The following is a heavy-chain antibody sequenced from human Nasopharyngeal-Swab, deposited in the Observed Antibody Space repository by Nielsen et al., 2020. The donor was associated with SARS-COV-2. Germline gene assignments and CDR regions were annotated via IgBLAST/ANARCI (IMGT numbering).Heavy chain of an antibody. CDR1: GGTFSTDA. CDR3: ARDIEEWLVVPSLSFDY. D-gene: IGHD3-3*01. J-gene: IGHJ4*02. CDR2: IIPLFGIA. Sequence: SVKVSCKTYGGTFSTDAISWVRQAPGQGLEWMGRIIPLFGIANYAQKFQGRVTITADKATSTAYMELSSLRSEDTAVYYCARDIEEWLVVPSLSFDYWGPGTLVTVSS. V-gene: IGHV1-69*04.